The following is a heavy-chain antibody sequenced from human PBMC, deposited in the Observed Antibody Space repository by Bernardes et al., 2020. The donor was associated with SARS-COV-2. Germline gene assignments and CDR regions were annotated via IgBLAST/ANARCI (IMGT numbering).Heavy chain of an antibody. CDR3: ARDFEYCSTTTTCSDYFDY. J-gene: IGHJ4*02. CDR2: ISTSRSSA. V-gene: IGHV3-48*02. D-gene: IGHD2-2*01. CDR1: GFTFSRYS. Sequence: GGSLRLSCAASGFTFSRYSMTWVRQAPGKGLEWVSYISTSRSSAYYADSVKGRFTISRDNAKNSLYLQMSSLRDEDSAVYYCARDFEYCSTTTTCSDYFDYWGQGTLVTVSS.